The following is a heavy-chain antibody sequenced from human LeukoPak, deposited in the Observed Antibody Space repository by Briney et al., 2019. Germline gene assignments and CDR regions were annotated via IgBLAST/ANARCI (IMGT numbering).Heavy chain of an antibody. CDR1: GFTFSTYG. CDR3: ANSNDAFDI. J-gene: IGHJ3*02. V-gene: IGHV3-30*18. Sequence: GRSLRLSCAASGFTFSTYGMHWVRQAPGKGLEWVAVISYDGTNKYYADSVKGRFTISRDNAKNSLYLQMNSLRAEDTALYYCANSNDAFDIWGQGTMVTVSS. CDR2: ISYDGTNK.